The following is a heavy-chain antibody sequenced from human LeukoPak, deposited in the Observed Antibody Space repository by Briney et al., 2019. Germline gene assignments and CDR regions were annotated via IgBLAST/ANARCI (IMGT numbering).Heavy chain of an antibody. Sequence: ASVKVSCKASGYTFTSYGISWVRQAPGQGLEWMGWISAYNGNTNYAQKFQGRVTMTRDTSTSTVYMELSSLRSEDTAVYYCARASLVVRAWDYWGQGTLVTVSS. CDR2: ISAYNGNT. CDR1: GYTFTSYG. D-gene: IGHD2-15*01. J-gene: IGHJ4*02. V-gene: IGHV1-18*01. CDR3: ARASLVVRAWDY.